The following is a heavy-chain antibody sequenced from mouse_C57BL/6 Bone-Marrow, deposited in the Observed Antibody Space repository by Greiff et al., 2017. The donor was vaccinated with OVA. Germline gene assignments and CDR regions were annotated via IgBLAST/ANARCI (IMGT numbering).Heavy chain of an antibody. Sequence: EVQLQQSGAELVKPGASVKLSCTASGFNIKDYYMHWVKQRTEQGLEWIGRIDPEDGETKYAPQFQGKATITADTSSNTAYLQLSSLTSEDTAVYYCARDTRGPWFAYWGQGTLVTVSA. J-gene: IGHJ3*01. V-gene: IGHV14-2*01. CDR3: ARDTRGPWFAY. CDR2: IDPEDGET. CDR1: GFNIKDYY. D-gene: IGHD5-1-1*01.